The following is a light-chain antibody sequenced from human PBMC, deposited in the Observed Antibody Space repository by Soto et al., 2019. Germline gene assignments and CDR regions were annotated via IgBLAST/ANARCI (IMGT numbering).Light chain of an antibody. V-gene: IGKV1-27*01. J-gene: IGKJ1*01. Sequence: DIQMTQSPSSLSASVGDRVTITCRASQDFNNYLAWYQQKPGKVPKLLMSAASTLQSGVPSRFSGSGSGTDFTLTISSLQPEDVASYYCQKYDRVPGTFGQGTKVEIK. CDR2: AAS. CDR1: QDFNNY. CDR3: QKYDRVPGT.